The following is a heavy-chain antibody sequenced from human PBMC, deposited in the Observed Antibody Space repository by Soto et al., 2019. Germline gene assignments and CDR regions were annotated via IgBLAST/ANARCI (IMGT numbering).Heavy chain of an antibody. Sequence: EVQLLESGGGLVQPGGSLRLSCAASGFTFSSYAMSWVRQAPGKGLEWVSAISGSGGSTYYADSVKGRFTISRDNSKNTLDLQMNSIIAEDTAVYYCAKVWQWLYSNWFDPWGQGTLVTVSS. D-gene: IGHD6-19*01. CDR1: GFTFSSYA. CDR2: ISGSGGST. V-gene: IGHV3-23*01. CDR3: AKVWQWLYSNWFDP. J-gene: IGHJ5*02.